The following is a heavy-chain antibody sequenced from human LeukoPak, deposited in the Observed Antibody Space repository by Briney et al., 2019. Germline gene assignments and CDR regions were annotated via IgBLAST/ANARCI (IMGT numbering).Heavy chain of an antibody. Sequence: ASVKVSCKASGYTFTSYDINWVRQATGQGLEWMGWMNPNSGNTGYAQKFQGRVTMTRNTSISTAYMELSSLRSEDTAVYYCARSRIASPGKTPGNYDIRGKAFDYWGQGTLVTVSS. V-gene: IGHV1-8*01. CDR1: GYTFTSYD. D-gene: IGHD3-9*01. J-gene: IGHJ4*02. CDR2: MNPNSGNT. CDR3: ARSRIASPGKTPGNYDIRGKAFDY.